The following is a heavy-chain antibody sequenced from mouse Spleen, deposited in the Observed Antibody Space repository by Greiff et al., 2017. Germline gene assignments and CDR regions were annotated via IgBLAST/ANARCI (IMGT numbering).Heavy chain of an antibody. V-gene: IGHV5-17*01. Sequence: EVQLVESGGGLVKPGGSLKLSCAASGFTFSDYGMHWVRQAPEKGLEWVAYISSGSSTIYYADTVKGRFTISRDNAKNTLFLQMTSLRSEDTAMYYCARSLLLHGGFAYWGQGTLVTVSA. J-gene: IGHJ3*01. CDR2: ISSGSSTI. D-gene: IGHD1-1*01. CDR1: GFTFSDYG. CDR3: ARSLLLHGGFAY.